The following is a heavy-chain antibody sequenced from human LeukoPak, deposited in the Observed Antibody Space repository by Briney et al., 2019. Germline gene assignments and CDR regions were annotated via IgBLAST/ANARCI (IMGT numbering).Heavy chain of an antibody. D-gene: IGHD3-3*01. J-gene: IGHJ6*02. CDR3: ARGDYPPSYDFWSGYFLV. V-gene: IGHV3-30-3*01. CDR1: GFTFSSYT. Sequence: GGSLRLSCAASGFTFSSYTIHWVRQAPGKGLEWVALISDDGTNKYYVDSVKGRFTISRDNSKNTLYLQMNSLRAEDTAVYYCARGDYPPSYDFWSGYFLVWGQGTTVTVSS. CDR2: ISDDGTNK.